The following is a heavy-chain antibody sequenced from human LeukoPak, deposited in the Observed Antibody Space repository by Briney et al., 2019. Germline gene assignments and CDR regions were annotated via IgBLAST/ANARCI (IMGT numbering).Heavy chain of an antibody. Sequence: GGSLRLSCAASGFTFSSYAMSWVRQAPGKGLEWVSYISSSSSTIYYAGSVKGRFTISRDNAKNSLYLQMNSLRAEDTAVYYCATFRARAFDIWGQGTMVTVSS. V-gene: IGHV3-48*01. CDR1: GFTFSSYA. J-gene: IGHJ3*02. CDR3: ATFRARAFDI. CDR2: ISSSSSTI.